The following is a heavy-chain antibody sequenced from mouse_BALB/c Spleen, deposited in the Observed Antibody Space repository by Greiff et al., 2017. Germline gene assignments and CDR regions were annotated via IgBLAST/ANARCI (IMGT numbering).Heavy chain of an antibody. Sequence: EVQLVESGGGLVKPGGSLKLSCAASGFAFSSYDMSWVRQTPEKRLEWVAYISSGGGSTYYPDTVKGRFTISRDNAKNTLYLQMSSLKSEDTAMYYCARHGGGFAYWGQGTLVTVSA. CDR3: ARHGGGFAY. J-gene: IGHJ3*01. CDR1: GFAFSSYD. CDR2: ISSGGGST. V-gene: IGHV5-12-1*01.